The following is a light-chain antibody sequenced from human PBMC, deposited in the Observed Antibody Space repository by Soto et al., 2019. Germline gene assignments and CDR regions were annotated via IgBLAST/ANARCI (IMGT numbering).Light chain of an antibody. CDR2: EAT. CDR3: CSYAGSSAFVL. J-gene: IGLJ2*01. Sequence: QSVLTQPASMSGSPGQSITISCTGTRTDVGSYDLVSWYQQVPGKVPKLVIYEATKRPSGVSNRFSGSKSGITASLTISGLQAEDEADYYCCSYAGSSAFVLFGGGTKLTVL. CDR1: RTDVGSYDL. V-gene: IGLV2-23*02.